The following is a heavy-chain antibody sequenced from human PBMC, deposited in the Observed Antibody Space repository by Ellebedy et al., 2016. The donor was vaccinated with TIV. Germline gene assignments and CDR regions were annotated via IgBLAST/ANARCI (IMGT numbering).Heavy chain of an antibody. D-gene: IGHD6-13*01. J-gene: IGHJ4*02. CDR2: INPNSGGT. CDR3: ARGGSSNWYEAFDF. CDR1: GYTFTDYY. Sequence: AASVKVSCKASGYTFTDYYLHWARQAPGQGLEWLGWINPNSGGTNFAQKFQGWVTLTRDTTITTAYMELSSLTSYDTATAVFYCARGGSSNWYEAFDFWGQGTLVTASS. V-gene: IGHV1-2*04.